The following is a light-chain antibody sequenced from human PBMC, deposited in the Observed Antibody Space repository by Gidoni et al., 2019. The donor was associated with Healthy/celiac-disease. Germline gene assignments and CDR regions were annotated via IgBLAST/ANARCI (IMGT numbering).Light chain of an antibody. J-gene: IGLJ1*01. CDR3: QAWDSSSYV. Sequence: SYELTQPPSVSVSPGQTASITCSGDKLGDKYACWYQQKPGQSPVLVIYQDSKRPSGIPERFSGSNSGNTATLTISGTQAMDEADYYCQAWDSSSYVFGTGTKVXVL. V-gene: IGLV3-1*01. CDR1: KLGDKY. CDR2: QDS.